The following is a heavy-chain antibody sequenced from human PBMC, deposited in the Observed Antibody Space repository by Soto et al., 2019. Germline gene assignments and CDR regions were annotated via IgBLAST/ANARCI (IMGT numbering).Heavy chain of an antibody. Sequence: PGGSLRLSCAASGFTFSTYSMNWVRQAPGKGLEWVSYISSSSTTIYYADSEKGRFSISRDNAKNSLYLQMNSLRAEDTAVYYCARYSRGYELIYYFDYWGQGTLVTVSS. CDR2: ISSSSTTI. CDR1: GFTFSTYS. CDR3: ARYSRGYELIYYFDY. J-gene: IGHJ4*02. D-gene: IGHD5-12*01. V-gene: IGHV3-48*01.